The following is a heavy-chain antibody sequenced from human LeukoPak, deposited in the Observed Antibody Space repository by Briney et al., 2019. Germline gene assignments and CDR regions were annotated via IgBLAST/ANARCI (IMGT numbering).Heavy chain of an antibody. CDR1: GFTFSSYA. CDR2: ISGSGGST. J-gene: IGHJ4*01. V-gene: IGHV3-23*01. CDR3: AKDRYSSGWYEDY. Sequence: PGGSLRLSCAASGFTFSSYAMSWVRQAPGKGLEWVSAISGSGGSTYYADPVKGRFTISRDNSKNTLYLQMNSLRAEDTAVYYCAKDRYSSGWYEDYWGHGTLVTVSS. D-gene: IGHD6-19*01.